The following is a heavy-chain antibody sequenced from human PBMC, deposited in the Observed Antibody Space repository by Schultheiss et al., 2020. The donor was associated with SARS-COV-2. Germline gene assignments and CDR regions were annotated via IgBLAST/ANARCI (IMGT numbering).Heavy chain of an antibody. J-gene: IGHJ4*02. Sequence: ASVKVSCKASGYTFTSHGISWVRQAPGQGLEWMGWISAYNGNTNYAQKLQGRVTMTTDTSTSTAYMDLRSLRSDDTAVYFCARDREIRERWLQFFGYWGQGTLVTVSS. D-gene: IGHD5-24*01. CDR2: ISAYNGNT. V-gene: IGHV1-18*01. CDR3: ARDREIRERWLQFFGY. CDR1: GYTFTSHG.